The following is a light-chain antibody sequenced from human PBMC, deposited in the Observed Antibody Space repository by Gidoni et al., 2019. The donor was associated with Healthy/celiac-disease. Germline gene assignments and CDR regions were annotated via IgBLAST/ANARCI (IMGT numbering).Light chain of an antibody. V-gene: IGKV1-33*01. CDR3: QQYDNLPRALT. CDR2: DAS. J-gene: IGKJ4*01. CDR1: QDISNY. Sequence: DIQMTQSPSSLSASVGDRVTITCQASQDISNYLNWYQQKPGKAPKLLIYDASNLETVVPSRFSGSGSGTDFNFTISSLQPEDIATYDCQQYDNLPRALTFGGGTKVEIK.